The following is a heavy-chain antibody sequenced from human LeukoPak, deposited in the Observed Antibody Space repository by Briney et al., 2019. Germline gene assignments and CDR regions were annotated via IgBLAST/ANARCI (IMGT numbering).Heavy chain of an antibody. CDR1: GYRFTSYW. D-gene: IGHD6-13*01. V-gene: IGHV5-51*01. CDR3: ARQQLAVRSLSLGMDV. CDR2: IYPGDSDT. Sequence: GGSLEISCKGSGYRFTSYWIGWVRPVPGKGLGGVGIIYPGDSDTRYSPSFQGQVTISADKSISTAYLQWSSLKASDTAMYYCARQQLAVRSLSLGMDVWGQGTTVTVSS. J-gene: IGHJ6*02.